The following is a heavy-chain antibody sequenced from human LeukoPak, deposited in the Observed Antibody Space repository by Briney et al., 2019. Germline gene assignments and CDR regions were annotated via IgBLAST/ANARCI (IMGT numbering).Heavy chain of an antibody. CDR2: ISYDGSNK. CDR3: AKVGYSSSWYAQSYYYYGMDV. Sequence: PGGSLRLSCAASGFTFSSYGMHWVRQAPGKGLEWVAVISYDGSNKYYADSVKGRFTIFRDNSKNTLYLQMNSLRAEDTAVYYCAKVGYSSSWYAQSYYYYGMDVWGQGTTVTVSS. V-gene: IGHV3-30*18. J-gene: IGHJ6*02. D-gene: IGHD6-13*01. CDR1: GFTFSSYG.